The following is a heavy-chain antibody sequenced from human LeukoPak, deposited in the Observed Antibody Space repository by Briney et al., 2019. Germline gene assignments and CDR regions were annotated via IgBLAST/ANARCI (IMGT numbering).Heavy chain of an antibody. CDR1: GYSISSGYY. CDR2: IYHSGST. D-gene: IGHD6-13*01. V-gene: IGHV4-38-2*02. J-gene: IGHJ4*02. CDR3: ARGLSISWPDY. Sequence: SETLSLTCTVSGYSISSGYYWGWIRQPPGKGLEWIGSIYHSGSTYYNPSLKSRVTISVDTSKNQFSLKPSSVTAADTAVYYCARGLSISWPDYWGQGTLVTVSS.